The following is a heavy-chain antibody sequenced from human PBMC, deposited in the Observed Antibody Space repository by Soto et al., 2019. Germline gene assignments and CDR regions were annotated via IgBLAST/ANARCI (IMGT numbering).Heavy chain of an antibody. CDR1: GGTFSSYT. J-gene: IGHJ4*02. Sequence: SVKVSCKASGGTFSSYTISWVRQAPGQGLEWMGRIIPILGIANYAQKFQGRVTITADKSTSTAYMELSSLRSEDTAVYYCACSNYYSGSWSPGPFDYWGQGTLVTVSS. V-gene: IGHV1-69*02. D-gene: IGHD6-13*01. CDR3: ACSNYYSGSWSPGPFDY. CDR2: IIPILGIA.